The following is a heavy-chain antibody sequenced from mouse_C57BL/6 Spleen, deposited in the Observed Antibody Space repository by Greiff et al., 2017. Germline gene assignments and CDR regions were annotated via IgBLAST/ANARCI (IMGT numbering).Heavy chain of an antibody. CDR2: ISSGGSYT. CDR1: GFTFSSYG. CDR3: ARKVGDYAMDY. D-gene: IGHD6-1*01. V-gene: IGHV5-6*01. Sequence: EVQLQQSGGDLVKPGGSLKLSCAASGFTFSSYGMSWVRQTPDKRLEWVATISSGGSYTYYPDSVKGRFTISRDNAKNTLYLQMSSLKSEDTAMYYCARKVGDYAMDYWGQGTSVTVSS. J-gene: IGHJ4*01.